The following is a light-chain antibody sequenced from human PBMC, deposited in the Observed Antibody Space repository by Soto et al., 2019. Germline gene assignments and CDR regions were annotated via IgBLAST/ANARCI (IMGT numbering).Light chain of an antibody. Sequence: QSVLTQPPSVSGAPGQRVTMSCTGSRSNIGAGYGVHWYQQLPGTDPKLLISGNTNRPSGDPDRFPGSKSGTSASLAITGLKAEDAADYYCQSYDSSLSGPWVFGGGTKLTVL. V-gene: IGLV1-40*01. CDR2: GNT. CDR1: RSNIGAGYG. CDR3: QSYDSSLSGPWV. J-gene: IGLJ3*02.